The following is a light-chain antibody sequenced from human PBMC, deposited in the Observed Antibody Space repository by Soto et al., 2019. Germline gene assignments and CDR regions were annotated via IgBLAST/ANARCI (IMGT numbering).Light chain of an antibody. Sequence: EIQMTQSPSTLSESVGDRVTITCRASQSISSWLAWYQQKPGTAPKLLIYKASTLESGVPSRFSGSGSGTEFTLTISSLQPDDSATYYCQQYNDNWTFGQGTKVDIK. J-gene: IGKJ1*01. CDR2: KAS. V-gene: IGKV1-5*03. CDR1: QSISSW. CDR3: QQYNDNWT.